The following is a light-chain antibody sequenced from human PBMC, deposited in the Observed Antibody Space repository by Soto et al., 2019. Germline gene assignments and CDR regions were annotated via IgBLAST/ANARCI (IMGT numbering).Light chain of an antibody. CDR2: GAS. CDR3: QQYNNWPRT. J-gene: IGKJ1*01. Sequence: EMVMTQSPATLSGSPGSRATLSCTASQSVSSNLAWYQQKPGQAPRLLIYGASTRATRIPARFSGSGSGTEFTLTISSLQSEDFAVYYCQQYNNWPRTFGQGTKVDI. V-gene: IGKV3-15*01. CDR1: QSVSSN.